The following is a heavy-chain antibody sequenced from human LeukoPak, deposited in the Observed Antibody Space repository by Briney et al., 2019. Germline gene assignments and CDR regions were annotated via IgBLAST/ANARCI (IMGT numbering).Heavy chain of an antibody. CDR3: ARSHARSNWYSVDY. V-gene: IGHV3-11*06. CDR1: GFTFSNYY. CDR2: ISGSSGST. J-gene: IGHJ4*02. Sequence: KAGGSLRLSCAASGFTFSNYYMSWIRQAPGKGLEWVSYISGSSGSTNYADSVMGRFTISRDNGKNSLYLQMNSLRAEDTAVYYCARSHARSNWYSVDYWGQGTLVTVSS. D-gene: IGHD6-13*01.